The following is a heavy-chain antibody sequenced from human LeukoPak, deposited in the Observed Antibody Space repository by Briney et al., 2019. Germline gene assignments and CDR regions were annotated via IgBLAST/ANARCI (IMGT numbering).Heavy chain of an antibody. CDR1: GGTFSSYA. J-gene: IGHJ3*02. CDR2: IIPIFGTA. D-gene: IGHD3-10*02. V-gene: IGHV1-69*05. Sequence: ASVKVSCKASGGTFSSYAISWVRQAPGQGLEWMGRIIPIFGTANYAQKFQGRVTITTDESTSTAYMELSSLRSEDTAVYYCARELPPVRGKRVAFDIWGQGTIVTVSS. CDR3: ARELPPVRGKRVAFDI.